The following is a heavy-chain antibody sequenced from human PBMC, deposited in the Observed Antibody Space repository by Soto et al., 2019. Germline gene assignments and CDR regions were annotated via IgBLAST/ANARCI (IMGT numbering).Heavy chain of an antibody. CDR1: ELTFSSYS. CDR3: ARASSDYFDSSGYYDY. D-gene: IGHD3-22*01. V-gene: IGHV3-48*01. CDR2: ISSSSTTI. Sequence: GGSLRLSCTASELTFSSYSMNWVRQAPGKGLEWVSYISSSSTTIYNADSVKGRFIISRDNAKNSLYLQMNSLRAEDTAVYYCARASSDYFDSSGYYDYWAQVALVPVS. J-gene: IGHJ4*02.